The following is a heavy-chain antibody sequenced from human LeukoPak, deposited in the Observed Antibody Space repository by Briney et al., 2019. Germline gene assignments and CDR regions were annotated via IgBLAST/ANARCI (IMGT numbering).Heavy chain of an antibody. J-gene: IGHJ3*02. Sequence: PSETLSLTCTVSGGSINSYYWSWIRQPPGKGLECIGSIYYGGSTYYNPSLKSRVIISVDTSKNQFSLKLSPVTAADTAVYYCARAYYYASSAFNIWGQGTMVTVSS. V-gene: IGHV4-59*05. CDR2: IYYGGST. CDR1: GGSINSYY. CDR3: ARAYYYASSAFNI. D-gene: IGHD3-22*01.